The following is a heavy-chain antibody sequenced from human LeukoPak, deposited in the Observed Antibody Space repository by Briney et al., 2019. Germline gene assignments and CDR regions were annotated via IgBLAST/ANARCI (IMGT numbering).Heavy chain of an antibody. J-gene: IGHJ4*02. CDR1: GFTFSSYA. V-gene: IGHV3-23*01. D-gene: IGHD6-13*01. CDR3: AKGQNLVGLRGSWYV. Sequence: PGGSLRLSCAASGFTFSSYAMSWVRQAPGKGLEWVSTFSGSGGSTHYADSVKGRFTISRDNSKNTLYLQMNSLRAEDTAVYYCAKGQNLVGLRGSWYVWGQGTLVTVSS. CDR2: FSGSGGST.